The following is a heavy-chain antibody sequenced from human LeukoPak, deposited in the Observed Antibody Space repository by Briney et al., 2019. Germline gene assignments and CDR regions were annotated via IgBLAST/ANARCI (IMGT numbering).Heavy chain of an antibody. Sequence: GASAKVSCKVSGYSLTELSMHWVRQAPGKGLEWMGGFDPEDGETIYAQKLQGRVTMTEDTSTDTAYMELSSLRSEDTAMYFCAPLLTGYYDYWGQGTLVTVSS. CDR1: GYSLTELS. J-gene: IGHJ4*02. V-gene: IGHV1-24*01. CDR3: APLLTGYYDY. CDR2: FDPEDGET. D-gene: IGHD3-9*01.